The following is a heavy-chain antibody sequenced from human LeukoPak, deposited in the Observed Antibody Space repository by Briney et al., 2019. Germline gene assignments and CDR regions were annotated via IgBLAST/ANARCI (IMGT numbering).Heavy chain of an antibody. D-gene: IGHD3-16*01. CDR1: GFTFSSYS. CDR2: ISSSSSYI. V-gene: IGHV3-21*01. Sequence: SGGSLRLSCAASGFTFSSYSMNWVRQAPGKGLEWVSSISSSSSYIYYADSVKGRFTISRDNAKNSLYLQMNGLRAEDTAVYYCAREGGEVYFDYWGQGTLVTVSS. J-gene: IGHJ4*02. CDR3: AREGGEVYFDY.